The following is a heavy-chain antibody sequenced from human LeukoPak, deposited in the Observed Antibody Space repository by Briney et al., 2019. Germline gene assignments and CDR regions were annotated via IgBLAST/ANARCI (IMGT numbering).Heavy chain of an antibody. CDR1: GFPFSSYS. CDR3: ARVFRRSSGRAIDY. CDR2: IKPDGTTK. J-gene: IGHJ4*02. Sequence: GGSLRLSCAASGFPFSSYSMTWVRQAPGKGLEWVANIKPDGTTKFYVDSVKGRFTISRDNTENSLYLQMNSLRAEDTAVYYCARVFRRSSGRAIDYWGQGTLVTVSS. D-gene: IGHD6-6*01. V-gene: IGHV3-7*01.